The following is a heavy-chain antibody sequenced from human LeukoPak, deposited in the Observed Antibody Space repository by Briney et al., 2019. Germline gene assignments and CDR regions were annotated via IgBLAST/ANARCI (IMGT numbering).Heavy chain of an antibody. CDR3: TKELHVAVAVADYYYFYMDV. CDR2: LNVAGNTT. J-gene: IGHJ6*03. Sequence: VGSLSLSCAASGFAFSSFAMGWVRQSPGKGLEWLSTLNVAGNTTFYADSVKGRFTISRDNSKNTLYLHMDSLRPDDTAIYFCTKELHVAVAVADYYYFYMDVWGRGTAVTVSS. V-gene: IGHV3-23*01. D-gene: IGHD6-19*01. CDR1: GFAFSSFA.